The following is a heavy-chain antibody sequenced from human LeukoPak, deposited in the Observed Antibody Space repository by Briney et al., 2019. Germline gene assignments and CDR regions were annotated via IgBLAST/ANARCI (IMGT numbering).Heavy chain of an antibody. CDR2: ISSSGSTI. Sequence: GGSLRLSCAASGFTFSSYATNWVRQAPGKGLEWVSYISSSGSTIYYADSVKGRFTISRDNAKNSLYLQMNSLRAEDTAVYYCARDSSGWDDAFDIWGQGTMVTVSS. CDR1: GFTFSSYA. V-gene: IGHV3-48*04. CDR3: ARDSSGWDDAFDI. J-gene: IGHJ3*02. D-gene: IGHD6-19*01.